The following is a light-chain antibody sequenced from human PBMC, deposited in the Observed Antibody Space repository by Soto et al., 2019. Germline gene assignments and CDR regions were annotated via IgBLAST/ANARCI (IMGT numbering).Light chain of an antibody. CDR3: QQSYSLPS. J-gene: IGKJ1*01. V-gene: IGKV1-39*01. Sequence: DIQMTQSPSSLSASVGDRVTITCRASQSISSYLNWYQQKPGKAPKLLISAASSLQSGVPSRFSGSGSGTDFTLTISSLQPEDFATYYCQQSYSLPSFGQGTKVEIK. CDR2: AAS. CDR1: QSISSY.